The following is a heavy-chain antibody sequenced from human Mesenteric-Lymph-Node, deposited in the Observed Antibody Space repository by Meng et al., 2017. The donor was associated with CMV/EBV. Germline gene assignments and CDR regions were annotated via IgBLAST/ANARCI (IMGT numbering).Heavy chain of an antibody. CDR3: ARVRGGLGISTAFDY. Sequence: LTGAASGITFSSYWMSWVRQAPGKGLEWVANIKQDGSEKYYVDSVKGRFTISRDNAKNSLYLQMNSLGAEDTAVYYCARVRGGLGISTAFDYWGQGTLVTVPQ. J-gene: IGHJ4*02. V-gene: IGHV3-7*01. D-gene: IGHD7-27*01. CDR1: GITFSSYW. CDR2: IKQDGSEK.